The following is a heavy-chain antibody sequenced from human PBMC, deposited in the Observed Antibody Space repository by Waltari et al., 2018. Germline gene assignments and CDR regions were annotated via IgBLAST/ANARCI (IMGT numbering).Heavy chain of an antibody. V-gene: IGHV4-30-4*01. Sequence: QVQLQESGPGLVKPSQTLSLTCTVSGGPIRSGDYYWSWIRQPPGKGLEWIGYIYYSGSTYYNPSLKSRVTISVDTSKNQFSLKLSSVTAADTAVYYCARADSSGYYYVPNFDIWGQGTMVTVSS. CDR2: IYYSGST. J-gene: IGHJ3*02. CDR3: ARADSSGYYYVPNFDI. D-gene: IGHD3-22*01. CDR1: GGPIRSGDYY.